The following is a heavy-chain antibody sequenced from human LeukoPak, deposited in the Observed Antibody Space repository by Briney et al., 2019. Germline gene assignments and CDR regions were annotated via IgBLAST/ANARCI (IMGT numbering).Heavy chain of an antibody. J-gene: IGHJ4*02. Sequence: GGSLRLSCAACGCTFSSYAMSWVRQAPGRGREGVSAISGSGGSTYYADSVKGRFTISRDNSKNTLYLQMNSLRAEDTAVYYCAKVPPRRRWLQFGYYFDYWGQGTLVTVSS. CDR2: ISGSGGST. CDR3: AKVPPRRRWLQFGYYFDY. V-gene: IGHV3-23*01. CDR1: GCTFSSYA. D-gene: IGHD5-24*01.